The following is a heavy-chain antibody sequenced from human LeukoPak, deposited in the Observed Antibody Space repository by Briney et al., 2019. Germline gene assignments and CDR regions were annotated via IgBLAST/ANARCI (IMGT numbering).Heavy chain of an antibody. CDR2: IKQDGSEK. V-gene: IGHV3-7*01. D-gene: IGHD6-19*01. Sequence: GGSLRLSCAASGFNIGSYWMTWVRQAPGKGLEWVANIKQDGSEKYYVDSVKGRFTISRDNAKNSLYLQMNSLRAEDTAVYYCARGKQWLGNWGQGTLVTVSS. CDR3: ARGKQWLGN. CDR1: GFNIGSYW. J-gene: IGHJ4*02.